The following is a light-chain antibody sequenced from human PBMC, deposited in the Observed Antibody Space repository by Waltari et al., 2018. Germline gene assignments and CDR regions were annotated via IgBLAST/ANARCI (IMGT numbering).Light chain of an antibody. CDR2: GKN. CDR1: SLRYYY. V-gene: IGLV3-19*01. CDR3: SSRDSNGNPFV. Sequence: SSELTQDPDVSVALGQTVRITCQGDSLRYYYANWYHQKPGQAPLLVMYGKNNRPSGIPDRVSGSYSGDSASLTITGTQAEDEADYYGSSRDSNGNPFVFGPGTKVTVL. J-gene: IGLJ1*01.